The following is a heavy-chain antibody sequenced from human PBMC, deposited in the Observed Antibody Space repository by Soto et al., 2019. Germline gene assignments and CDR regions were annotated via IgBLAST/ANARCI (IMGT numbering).Heavy chain of an antibody. D-gene: IGHD1-26*01. V-gene: IGHV3-23*01. CDR2: ISFSGDNT. J-gene: IGHJ4*02. CDR3: VREGLRATTKGPYFDY. Sequence: EVQLLQSGGGSVQPGGSLRLSCVASGFTFSGYAMSWVRQAPGKGLEWVSTISFSGDNTYYADSVKGRFTISRDSSKNTLFLQMTSLRIEDTALYYCVREGLRATTKGPYFDYWGQGPLVTVSS. CDR1: GFTFSGYA.